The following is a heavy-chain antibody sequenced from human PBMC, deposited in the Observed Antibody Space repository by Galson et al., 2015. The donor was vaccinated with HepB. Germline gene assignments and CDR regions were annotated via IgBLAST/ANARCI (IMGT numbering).Heavy chain of an antibody. J-gene: IGHJ3*02. CDR3: ARDSQLVLGRGDAFDI. CDR1: GYTFTSYG. CDR2: ISAYNGNT. D-gene: IGHD6-13*01. V-gene: IGHV1-18*01. Sequence: SVKVSCKASGYTFTSYGISWVRQAPGQGLEWMGWISAYNGNTNYAQKLQGRVTMTTDTSTSTAYMELRSLRSDDTAVYYCARDSQLVLGRGDAFDIWGQGTMVTVSS.